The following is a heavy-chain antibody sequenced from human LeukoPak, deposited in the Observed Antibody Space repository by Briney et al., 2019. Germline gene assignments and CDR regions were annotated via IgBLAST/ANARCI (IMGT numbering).Heavy chain of an antibody. J-gene: IGHJ4*02. CDR3: ARIIGYRNEFDY. V-gene: IGHV4-34*01. CDR2: INHSGST. Sequence: PSETLSLTCAVYGGSFSGYYWSWIRQPPGKGLEWIGEINHSGSTNYNPSLKSRVTISVDTSKNQFSLKLSSVTAADTAVYYCARIIGYRNEFDYWGQGTLVTVSS. CDR1: GGSFSGYY. D-gene: IGHD5-12*01.